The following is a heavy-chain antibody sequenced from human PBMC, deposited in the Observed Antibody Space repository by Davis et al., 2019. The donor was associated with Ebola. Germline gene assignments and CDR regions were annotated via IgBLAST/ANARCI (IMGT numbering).Heavy chain of an antibody. D-gene: IGHD3-10*01. V-gene: IGHV1-18*01. Sequence: ASLQVSCNASGYTFTSYGISWVRQAPGQRLEWMGWISAYNGNTNYAQKLQGRVTMTTDTSTSTAYMELRSLRSDDTAVYSCVREGVWFGELLSYYFDYWGQGTLVTVSS. J-gene: IGHJ4*02. CDR2: ISAYNGNT. CDR1: GYTFTSYG. CDR3: VREGVWFGELLSYYFDY.